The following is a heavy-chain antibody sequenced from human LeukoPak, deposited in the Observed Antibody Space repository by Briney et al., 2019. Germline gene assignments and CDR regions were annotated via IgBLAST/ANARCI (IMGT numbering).Heavy chain of an antibody. V-gene: IGHV4-34*01. CDR3: ARKAPFDY. J-gene: IGHJ4*02. CDR1: GGSFSGYY. Sequence: SETLSLTCAVYGGSFSGYYWSWIRQPPGKGLEWIGETNHSGSTNYNPSLKSRVTISVDTSKNQFSLKLSSVTAADTAVYYCARKAPFDYWGQGTLVTVSS. CDR2: TNHSGST.